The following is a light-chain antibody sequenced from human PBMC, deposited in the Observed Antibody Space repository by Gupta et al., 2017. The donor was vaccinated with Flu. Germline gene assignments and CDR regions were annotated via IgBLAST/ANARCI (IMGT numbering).Light chain of an antibody. J-gene: IGKJ4*01. CDR3: MQALQNPPT. CDR2: LGS. V-gene: IGKV2-28*01. Sequence: IMMAESALSQSLAPVYVASIACRSSQSFLNSNGRNNFEWYLQKPGQPPQLLIYLGSNRATGVPDRFSGSGSGTDFTMKISRVEPEDVGVYYCMQALQNPPTFGGGTKVEIK. CDR1: QSFLNSNGRNN.